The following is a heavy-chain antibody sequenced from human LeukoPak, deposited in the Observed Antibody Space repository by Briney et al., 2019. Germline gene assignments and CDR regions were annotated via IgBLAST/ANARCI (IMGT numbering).Heavy chain of an antibody. J-gene: IGHJ6*02. CDR2: IYYSGST. V-gene: IGHV4-31*03. D-gene: IGHD2-2*01. Sequence: PSQTLSPTCTVSGDSISTGGYYWAWIRQLRERGLERIGYIYYSGSTHYNPSLQSRVTISVDTSKNQFSLNLNSVTAADTAVYYCARVIVVVPIGVYHYYAMDVWGQGTTVTVSS. CDR3: ARVIVVVPIGVYHYYAMDV. CDR1: GDSISTGGYY.